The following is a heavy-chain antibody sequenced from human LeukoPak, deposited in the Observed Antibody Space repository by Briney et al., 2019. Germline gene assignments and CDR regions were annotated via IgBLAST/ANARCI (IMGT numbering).Heavy chain of an antibody. CDR1: GGSVNSYY. CDR2: IYTSGST. D-gene: IGHD3-3*01. J-gene: IGHJ4*02. CDR3: AREHPFDFWSGFFDY. V-gene: IGHV4-4*07. Sequence: SESLSLTCTVSGGSVNSYYWSWIRQPAGKGLEWIGRIYTSGSTNYNPSLKSRVTMSVDTSKNQFSLKLSSVTAADTAVYYCAREHPFDFWSGFFDYWGQGTLVTVSS.